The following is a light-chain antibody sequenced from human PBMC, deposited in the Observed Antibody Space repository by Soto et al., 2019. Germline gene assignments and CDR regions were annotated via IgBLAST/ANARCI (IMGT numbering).Light chain of an antibody. Sequence: EMVLTQSPGTLSLSPGERATLSCSASQSVSSNYLAWYQQKPGQAPRLLIYGASSRATGIPDRFSGSGSGTDFTLSISRLEPEDCAVYYCQQYGSSPLTFGGGTKVEIK. V-gene: IGKV3-20*01. CDR1: QSVSSNY. CDR2: GAS. J-gene: IGKJ4*01. CDR3: QQYGSSPLT.